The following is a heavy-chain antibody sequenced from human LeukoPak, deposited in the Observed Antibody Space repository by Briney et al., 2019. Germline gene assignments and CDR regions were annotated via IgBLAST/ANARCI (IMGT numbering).Heavy chain of an antibody. V-gene: IGHV4-39*07. J-gene: IGHJ4*02. CDR2: IYYSGST. Sequence: SETLSLTCTVSGGSISSSRDYWAWLRQPPGKGLEWIANIYYSGSTYYSPSLKSRVTISVDTSKNQFSLKLSSVTAADTAVYYCARPHRYGSGRWFDYWGQGALVTVSS. CDR1: GGSISSSRDY. D-gene: IGHD3-10*01. CDR3: ARPHRYGSGRWFDY.